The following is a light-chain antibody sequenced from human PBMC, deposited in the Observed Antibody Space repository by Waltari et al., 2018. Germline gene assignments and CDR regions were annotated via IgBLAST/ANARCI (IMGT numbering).Light chain of an antibody. CDR1: QSVSSY. CDR3: QQRTNSFT. V-gene: IGKV3-11*01. Sequence: EIVLTQSPATLSLSPGERATLSCRASQSVSSYLAWYQQKPGQAPTLLIYDASNRATGIPARFSGSGSGTDFTLTISSLEPDDFAVYYCQQRTNSFTFGPGTKVDIK. J-gene: IGKJ3*01. CDR2: DAS.